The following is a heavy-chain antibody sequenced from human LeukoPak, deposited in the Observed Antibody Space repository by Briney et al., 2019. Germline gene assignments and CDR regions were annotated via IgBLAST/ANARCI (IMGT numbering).Heavy chain of an antibody. CDR2: INTDGSST. D-gene: IGHD3-16*01. J-gene: IGHJ4*02. V-gene: IGHV3-74*01. Sequence: GGSLRLSCAASGFTFSTYAMHWVRQAPGKGLVWVSHINTDGSSTNYADSVKGRFTISRDNAKNTLYLQMNSLRAEDTAVYYCARDPGAYFDYWGQGTLVTVSS. CDR1: GFTFSTYA. CDR3: ARDPGAYFDY.